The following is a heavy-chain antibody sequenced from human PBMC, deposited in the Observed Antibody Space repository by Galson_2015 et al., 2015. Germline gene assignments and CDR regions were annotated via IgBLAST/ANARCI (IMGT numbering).Heavy chain of an antibody. CDR1: GFTVSSNY. Sequence: SLRLSCAASGFTVSSNYMSWVRQAPGKGLEWVSVIYSGGSTYYADSVKGRFTISRDNSKNSLYLQMNSLRDEDTAVYYCARDQGGSGPPVGFDPWGQGTLVTVSS. CDR3: ARDQGGSGPPVGFDP. J-gene: IGHJ5*02. V-gene: IGHV3-53*01. CDR2: IYSGGST. D-gene: IGHD3-10*01.